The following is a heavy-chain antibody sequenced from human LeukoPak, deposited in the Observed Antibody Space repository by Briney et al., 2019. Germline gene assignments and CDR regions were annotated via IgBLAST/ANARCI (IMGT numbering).Heavy chain of an antibody. Sequence: GGSLRLSCAASGFTFSSYWMSWVRQAPGKGLEWVANIKQDGSEKYYVDSVKGRFTISRDNAKNSLYLQMNSLRAEDTAVYYCARDRTDGSPKGYFDYWGQGTLVTASS. CDR1: GFTFSSYW. J-gene: IGHJ4*02. D-gene: IGHD1-26*01. CDR2: IKQDGSEK. V-gene: IGHV3-7*01. CDR3: ARDRTDGSPKGYFDY.